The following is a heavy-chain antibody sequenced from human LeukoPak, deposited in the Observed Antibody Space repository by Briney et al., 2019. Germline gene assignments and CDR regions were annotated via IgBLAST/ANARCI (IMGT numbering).Heavy chain of an antibody. V-gene: IGHV3-74*01. CDR2: INSDGSIT. CDR1: GFTSSSYW. D-gene: IGHD6-19*01. J-gene: IGHJ4*02. Sequence: PGRSLRLSCAASGFTSSSYWMHWVRQAPGKGLVWVSRINSDGSITTYADSVKGRFTISRDNAKNTLYLQMNSLRAEDTAVYYCARVSSGWYYFDYWGQGTLVTVSS. CDR3: ARVSSGWYYFDY.